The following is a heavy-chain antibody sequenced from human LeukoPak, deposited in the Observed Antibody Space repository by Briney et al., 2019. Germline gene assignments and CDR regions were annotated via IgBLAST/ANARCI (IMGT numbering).Heavy chain of an antibody. CDR2: IYYSGST. CDR1: GGSISGYF. CDR3: ARGVSWFLTGYYYFDY. V-gene: IGHV4-59*01. J-gene: IGHJ4*02. Sequence: SETLSLTCTVSGGSISGYFWSWIRQPPGKGLEWIGYIYYSGSTNYNPSLKSRVTISVDTSKNQFSLKLSSVTAADTAVYYCARGVSWFLTGYYYFDYWGQGTLVTVSS. D-gene: IGHD3-9*01.